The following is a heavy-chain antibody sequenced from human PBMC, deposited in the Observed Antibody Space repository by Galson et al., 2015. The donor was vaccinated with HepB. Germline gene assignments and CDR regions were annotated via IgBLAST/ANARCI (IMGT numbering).Heavy chain of an antibody. CDR1: GLTFSTSW. V-gene: IGHV3-74*01. Sequence: SLRLSCAASGLTFSTSWMHWVRQAPGKGLVWVSRITNDGSGIIYADSVKGRFSISRDNAKNTLYLQMNSLRADDTAVYYCASQGDGYNLGLDYWGQGTLVTVSS. D-gene: IGHD5-24*01. CDR2: ITNDGSGI. J-gene: IGHJ4*02. CDR3: ASQGDGYNLGLDY.